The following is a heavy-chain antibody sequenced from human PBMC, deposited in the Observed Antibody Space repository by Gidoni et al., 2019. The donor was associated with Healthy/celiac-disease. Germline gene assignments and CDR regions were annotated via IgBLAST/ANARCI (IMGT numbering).Heavy chain of an antibody. D-gene: IGHD5-12*01. CDR3: AKDVEMATITFSDY. CDR1: GFTFRSYA. V-gene: IGHV3-23*01. J-gene: IGHJ4*02. CDR2: ISGSGGST. Sequence: EVQLLESGGGLVQPGGSLRLSCSASGFTFRSYAMSWVRQAPGKGLEWVSAISGSGGSTYYADSVKGRFTISRDNSKNTLYLQMNSLRAEDTAVYYCAKDVEMATITFSDYWGQGTLVTVSS.